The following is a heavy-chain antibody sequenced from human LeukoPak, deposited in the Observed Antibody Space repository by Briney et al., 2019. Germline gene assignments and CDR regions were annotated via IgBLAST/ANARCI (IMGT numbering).Heavy chain of an antibody. CDR3: AAAAMSSRIDY. CDR2: INHSGST. CDR1: GGSFSGYY. J-gene: IGHJ4*02. Sequence: SETLSLTCAVYGGSFSGYYWSWIRQPPGKGLEWIGEINHSGSTNYNPSLKSRVTISVDTSKNQFSLKLSSVTAADTAVHYCAAAAMSSRIDYWGQGTLVTVSS. D-gene: IGHD2-2*01. V-gene: IGHV4-34*01.